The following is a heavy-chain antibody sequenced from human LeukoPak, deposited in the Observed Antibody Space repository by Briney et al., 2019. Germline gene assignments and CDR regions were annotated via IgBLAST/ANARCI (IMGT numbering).Heavy chain of an antibody. J-gene: IGHJ4*02. CDR3: ARMILREGFYFGS. CDR1: GGSFISTSHY. V-gene: IGHV4-39*01. D-gene: IGHD3/OR15-3a*01. Sequence: PAETLSLTCTASGGSFISTSHYWGWVRQSPGKGLQWIGSVQDGGFTYYKPSFKSRATISLDTSKNLLSLNVTSVTAADAAVYYCARMILREGFYFGSWGQGTLVTVSS. CDR2: VQDGGFT.